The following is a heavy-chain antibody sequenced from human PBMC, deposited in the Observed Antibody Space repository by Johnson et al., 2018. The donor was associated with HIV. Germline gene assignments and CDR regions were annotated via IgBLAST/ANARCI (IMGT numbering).Heavy chain of an antibody. V-gene: IGHV3-20*04. Sequence: MQLVESGGGVVRPGESLRLSCAASGFTFHDNGMTWVRQVSGKGLEWVSSINWNGGNTGYADSVKGRFTISRDNDENSLYLQMNSLRAEDTALYYCARVSYSGTYWAFDIWGQGIMVTVSS. D-gene: IGHD1-26*01. CDR3: ARVSYSGTYWAFDI. J-gene: IGHJ3*02. CDR1: GFTFHDNG. CDR2: INWNGGNT.